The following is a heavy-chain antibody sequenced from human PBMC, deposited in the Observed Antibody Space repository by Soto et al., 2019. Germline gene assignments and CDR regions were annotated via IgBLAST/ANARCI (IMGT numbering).Heavy chain of an antibody. V-gene: IGHV1-69*06. J-gene: IGHJ6*02. Sequence: ASVKVSCKASGGTFSSYAISWVRQAPGQGLEWMGGIIPIFGTANYAQKFQGRVTMTEDTSTDTAYMELSSLRSEDTAVYYCAKPSNYVVPYGMDVWGQGTTVTVSS. CDR3: AKPSNYVVPYGMDV. CDR1: GGTFSSYA. D-gene: IGHD4-4*01. CDR2: IIPIFGTA.